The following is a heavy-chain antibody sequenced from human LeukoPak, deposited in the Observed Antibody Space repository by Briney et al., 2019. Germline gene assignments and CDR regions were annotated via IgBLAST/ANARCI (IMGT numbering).Heavy chain of an antibody. J-gene: IGHJ4*02. CDR3: ARVPSSIVGAQLFDY. V-gene: IGHV4-59*12. CDR2: IYYSGST. Sequence: PSETLSLTCAVYGGSFSGYYWSWIRQPPGKGLEWIGYIYYSGSTKYNPSLKSRVTISVDTSKNQFSLKVNSMTAADTAVYYCARVPSSIVGAQLFDYWGQGTLVTVSS. CDR1: GGSFSGYY. D-gene: IGHD1-26*01.